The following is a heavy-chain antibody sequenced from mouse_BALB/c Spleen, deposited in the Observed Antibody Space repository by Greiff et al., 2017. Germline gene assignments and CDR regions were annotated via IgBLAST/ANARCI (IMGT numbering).Heavy chain of an antibody. Sequence: EVKVVESGGGLVQPGGSRKLSCAASGFTFSSFGMHWVRQAPEKGLEWVAYISSGSSTIYYADTVKGRFTISRDNPKNTLFLQMTSLRSEDTAMYYCARGGYDYVYAMDYWGQGTSVTVSS. J-gene: IGHJ4*01. CDR2: ISSGSSTI. CDR1: GFTFSSFG. V-gene: IGHV5-17*02. CDR3: ARGGYDYVYAMDY. D-gene: IGHD2-4*01.